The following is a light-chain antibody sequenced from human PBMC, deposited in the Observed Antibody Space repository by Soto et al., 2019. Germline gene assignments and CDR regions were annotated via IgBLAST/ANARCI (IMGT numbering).Light chain of an antibody. J-gene: IGKJ3*01. V-gene: IGKV3-20*01. CDR1: RGVSSGY. CDR2: AAS. CDR3: HQYGSSPFT. Sequence: ELVLTQSPGTLSLSPGERATLSCRASRGVSSGYLAWYQQKPGQAPRPLIYAASNRATGIPGRFSGSGFGTDFTLTVSRLEPEDSAVYYCHQYGSSPFTFGPGTKVDIK.